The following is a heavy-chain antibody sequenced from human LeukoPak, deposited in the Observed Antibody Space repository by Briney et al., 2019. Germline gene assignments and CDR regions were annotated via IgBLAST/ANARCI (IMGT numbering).Heavy chain of an antibody. Sequence: PGGSLRLSCAASGFTFSSYWMSWVRQAPGKGLEWVANIKQDGSEKYYVDSVKGRFTISGDNAKNSLYLQMNSLRAEDTAVYYCARRSGGYYTWFDPWGQGTLVTVSS. D-gene: IGHD3-3*01. J-gene: IGHJ5*02. CDR3: ARRSGGYYTWFDP. V-gene: IGHV3-7*03. CDR2: IKQDGSEK. CDR1: GFTFSSYW.